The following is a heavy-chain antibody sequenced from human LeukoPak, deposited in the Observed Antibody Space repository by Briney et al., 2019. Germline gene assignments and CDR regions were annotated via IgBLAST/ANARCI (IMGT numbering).Heavy chain of an antibody. CDR1: GFTFSSHW. CDR3: ARGGSSGYYWGSFDI. Sequence: PGGSLRLSCVASGFTFSSHWMTWVRQAPDKGLEWVASIKQDGSETYYVDSVKGRFTISRDNAKNSLYLQVNSLRAEDTAVYYCARGGSSGYYWGSFDIWGHGTMVTVSS. D-gene: IGHD3-22*01. V-gene: IGHV3-7*03. CDR2: IKQDGSET. J-gene: IGHJ3*02.